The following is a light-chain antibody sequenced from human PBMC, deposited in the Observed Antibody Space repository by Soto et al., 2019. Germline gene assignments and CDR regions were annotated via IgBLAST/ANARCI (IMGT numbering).Light chain of an antibody. J-gene: IGKJ1*01. Sequence: IQMTQSPSTLSASIGDRVTITCRASQNINAWVAWYQQKPEKDPKLLMHQASILETGVPSRFSGSGYGTELTLAVSGLQYDDFATDFCQQYDSLSSFGHGTKVE. CDR3: QQYDSLSS. CDR2: QAS. CDR1: QNINAW. V-gene: IGKV1-5*03.